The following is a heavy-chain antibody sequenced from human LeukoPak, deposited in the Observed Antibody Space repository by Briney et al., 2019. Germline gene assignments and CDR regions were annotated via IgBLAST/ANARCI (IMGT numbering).Heavy chain of an antibody. Sequence: SETLPLTCTVSAGSISSYFWSWIRQPPGKGLEWIGYIHDSGRTNHNPSLKSRVTILLDASKNQFSLKLSSVTAADTAVYYCARARRGYNYDHDAFDIWGQGTMVTVSS. CDR1: AGSISSYF. V-gene: IGHV4-59*01. CDR3: ARARRGYNYDHDAFDI. J-gene: IGHJ3*02. CDR2: IHDSGRT. D-gene: IGHD5-18*01.